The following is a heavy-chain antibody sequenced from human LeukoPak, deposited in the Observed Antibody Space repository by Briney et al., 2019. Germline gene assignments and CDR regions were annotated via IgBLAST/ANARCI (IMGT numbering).Heavy chain of an antibody. CDR1: GGTFSSYA. CDR3: ARETLDSSSPVVGRFDY. D-gene: IGHD6-13*01. V-gene: IGHV1-69*06. J-gene: IGHJ4*02. Sequence: GASVKVSCKASGGTFSSYAISWVRQAPGQGLEWMGGIIPIFGTANYAQKFQGRVTITADKSTSTAYMELSSLRSEDMAVYYCARETLDSSSPVVGRFDYWGQGTLVTVSS. CDR2: IIPIFGTA.